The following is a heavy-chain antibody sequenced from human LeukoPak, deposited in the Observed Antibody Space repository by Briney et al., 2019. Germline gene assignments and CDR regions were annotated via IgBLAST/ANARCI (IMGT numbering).Heavy chain of an antibody. CDR2: ISGSGGST. Sequence: DPGGSLRLSCAASGFTFSSYAMSWVRQAPGKGLEWVSAISGSGGSTYYADSVKGRFTISRGNSKNTLYLQMNSLRAEDTAVYYCAVYYGSVMGAFDIWGQGTMVTVSP. CDR1: GFTFSSYA. D-gene: IGHD3-10*01. V-gene: IGHV3-23*01. J-gene: IGHJ3*02. CDR3: AVYYGSVMGAFDI.